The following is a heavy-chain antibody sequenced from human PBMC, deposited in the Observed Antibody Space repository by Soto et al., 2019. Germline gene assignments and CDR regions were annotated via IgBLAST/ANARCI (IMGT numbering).Heavy chain of an antibody. CDR2: IYYSGST. CDR3: ARTGGSQYYDSSGYYPFDY. D-gene: IGHD3-22*01. J-gene: IGHJ4*02. CDR1: GGSISSGGCY. V-gene: IGHV4-31*03. Sequence: SETLSLTCTVSGGSISSGGCYWSWIRQHPGKGLEWIGYIYYSGSTYYNPSLKSRVTISVDTSKNQFSLKLSSVTAADTAVYYCARTGGSQYYDSSGYYPFDYWGQGTLVTVSS.